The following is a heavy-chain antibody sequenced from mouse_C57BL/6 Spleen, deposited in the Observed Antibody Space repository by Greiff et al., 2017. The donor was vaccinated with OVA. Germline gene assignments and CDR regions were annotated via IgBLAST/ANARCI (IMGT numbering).Heavy chain of an antibody. CDR3: ARGGVPGAMDY. Sequence: VQLQESGPELVKPGASVKISCKASGYSFTSYYIHWVKQRPGQGLEWIGWIYPGSGNTKYNEKFKGKATLTADTSSSTAYMQLSSLTSEDSAVYYGARGGVPGAMDYWGQGTSVTVSS. V-gene: IGHV1-66*01. CDR1: GYSFTSYY. J-gene: IGHJ4*01. CDR2: IYPGSGNT.